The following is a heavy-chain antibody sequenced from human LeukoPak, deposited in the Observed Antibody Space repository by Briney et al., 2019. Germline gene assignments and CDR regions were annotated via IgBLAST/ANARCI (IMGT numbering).Heavy chain of an antibody. CDR3: AKDIGGGSSGTPTSYSYGMDV. CDR2: ITWNSNSL. V-gene: IGHV3-9*01. D-gene: IGHD3-10*01. Sequence: PGRSLRLSCAASGCTFDEHAMHWVRQVPGKGLEWVSGITWNSNSLGYAHSVNGRFTISRDNAKNSAYLQMNSLIDEDTALYFCAKDIGGGSSGTPTSYSYGMDVWGQGTTVTVSS. CDR1: GCTFDEHA. J-gene: IGHJ6*02.